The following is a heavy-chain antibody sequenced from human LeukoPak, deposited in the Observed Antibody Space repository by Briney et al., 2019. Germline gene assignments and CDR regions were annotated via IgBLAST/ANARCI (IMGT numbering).Heavy chain of an antibody. CDR2: TIPIFGTA. CDR3: ATQIMGYCSSTSCPRAFDI. V-gene: IGHV1-69*05. CDR1: GGTFSSYA. Sequence: GASVKVSCKASGGTFSSYAISWVRQAPGQGLEWMGGTIPIFGTANYAQKFQGRVTITTDESTSTAYMELSSLRSEETAVYYCATQIMGYCSSTSCPRAFDIWGQGTMVTVSS. J-gene: IGHJ3*02. D-gene: IGHD2-2*01.